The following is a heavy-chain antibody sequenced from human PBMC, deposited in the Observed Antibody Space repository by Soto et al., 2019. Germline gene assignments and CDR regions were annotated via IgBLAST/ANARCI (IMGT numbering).Heavy chain of an antibody. J-gene: IGHJ5*02. CDR1: GGSLSGYY. V-gene: IGHV4-34*01. CDR2: VDHSGYT. Sequence: SETLSLTCTVHGGSLSGYYWNWIRQPPGKGLEWIGEVDHSGYTTYNPSLKSRLTISIDTSRSQFSLKLNSVTAAGTAVYYCARVRDWFDPWGQGTLVTVSS. CDR3: ARVRDWFDP.